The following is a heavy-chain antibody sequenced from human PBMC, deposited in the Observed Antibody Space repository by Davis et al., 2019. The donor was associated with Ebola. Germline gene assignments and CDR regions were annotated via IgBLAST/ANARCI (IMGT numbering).Heavy chain of an antibody. CDR1: GITFSRHW. Sequence: GGSLRLSCADSGITFSRHWMTWVRQAPGKGLEWVSFISSSSNYIYYADSVKGRFTVSRDNAKNSLYLQMNSLRAEDTAVYYCVRDPALVVTGGGWFFGLWGRGTLVTVSS. CDR2: ISSSSNYI. D-gene: IGHD2-21*02. J-gene: IGHJ2*01. CDR3: VRDPALVVTGGGWFFGL. V-gene: IGHV3-21*01.